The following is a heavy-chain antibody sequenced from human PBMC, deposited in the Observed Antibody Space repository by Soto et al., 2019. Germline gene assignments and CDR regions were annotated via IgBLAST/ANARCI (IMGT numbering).Heavy chain of an antibody. D-gene: IGHD1-1*01. CDR2: INHSGST. Sequence: PSETLSLTCAVYGGSFSGYYWSWIRQPPGKGLEWIGEINHSGSTNYNPSLKSRVTISVDTSKNQFSLKLSSVTAADTAVYYCARTRNDGLSGMDVWGQGTTVTVSS. CDR3: ARTRNDGLSGMDV. J-gene: IGHJ6*02. V-gene: IGHV4-34*01. CDR1: GGSFSGYY.